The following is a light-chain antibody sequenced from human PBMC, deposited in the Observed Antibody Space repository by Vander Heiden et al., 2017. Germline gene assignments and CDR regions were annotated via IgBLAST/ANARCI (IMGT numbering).Light chain of an antibody. V-gene: IGKV3-20*01. J-gene: IGKJ1*01. CDR2: GAS. Sequence: EIVLTQSPGTLSLSPGERATLSCRASQSVSSSYLAWYQQKPGQAPRLLIYGASSRATGIPDRFSGSEYGTDFTLTISRLEPENFAVYYCQQYGSSPPWTFGQGTKVEIK. CDR3: QQYGSSPPWT. CDR1: QSVSSSY.